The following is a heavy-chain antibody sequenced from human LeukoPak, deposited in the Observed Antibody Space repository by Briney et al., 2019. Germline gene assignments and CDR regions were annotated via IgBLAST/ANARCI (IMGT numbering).Heavy chain of an antibody. D-gene: IGHD2-2*01. CDR1: GGSFSGYY. CDR2: INHSGST. Sequence: PSETLSLTCAVYGGSFSGYYWSWIRQPPGKGLEWIGEINHSGSTNYNPSLKSRVTISVDTSKNQFSLKLSSVTAADTAVYYCARVGLRSSTSSRWGRYYGMDVWGQGTTVTVSS. V-gene: IGHV4-34*01. J-gene: IGHJ6*02. CDR3: ARVGLRSSTSSRWGRYYGMDV.